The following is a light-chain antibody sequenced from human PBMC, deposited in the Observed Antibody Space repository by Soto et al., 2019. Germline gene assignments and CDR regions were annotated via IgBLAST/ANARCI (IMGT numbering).Light chain of an antibody. Sequence: DIQMTQSPSSLSASVGVRVTITCRARQSISSYLNWYQQKQGKAPKLLIYAASSLQSGVPSRFSGSGSRTDFTLTISRLQPEDFATYYCQQSYSTHWTFGQGTKVEIK. CDR2: AAS. V-gene: IGKV1-39*01. CDR3: QQSYSTHWT. CDR1: QSISSY. J-gene: IGKJ1*01.